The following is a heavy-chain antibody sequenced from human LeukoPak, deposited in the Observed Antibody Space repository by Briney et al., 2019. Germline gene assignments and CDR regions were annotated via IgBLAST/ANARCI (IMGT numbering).Heavy chain of an antibody. CDR2: IYTSGST. CDR3: ARDKSYYYDSSGYWVFDY. CDR1: GGSISSYY. Sequence: SETLSLTCTVSGGSISSYYWSGIRQPAGKGLEWIGRIYTSGSTNYNPSLKSRVTMSVDTSKNQFSLKLSSVTAADTAVYYCARDKSYYYDSSGYWVFDYWGQGTLVTVSS. J-gene: IGHJ4*02. D-gene: IGHD3-22*01. V-gene: IGHV4-4*07.